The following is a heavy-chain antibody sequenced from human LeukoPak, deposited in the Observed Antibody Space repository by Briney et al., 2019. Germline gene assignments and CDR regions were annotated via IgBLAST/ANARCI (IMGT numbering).Heavy chain of an antibody. J-gene: IGHJ3*02. Sequence: AGGSLRLSCAASGFTFSSYAMSWVRQAPGKGLEWVSTISGSGDSTYYADSVKGRFTISRDNSKNTLHLQMNSLRAEDTAVYYCAAPLYSSSWRDAFDIWGQGTMVTVSS. CDR1: GFTFSSYA. CDR2: ISGSGDST. CDR3: AAPLYSSSWRDAFDI. D-gene: IGHD6-13*01. V-gene: IGHV3-23*01.